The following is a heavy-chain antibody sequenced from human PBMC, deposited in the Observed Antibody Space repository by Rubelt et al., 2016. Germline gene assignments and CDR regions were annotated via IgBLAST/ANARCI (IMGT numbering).Heavy chain of an antibody. CDR1: GGSFSGYY. CDR3: TSGSSEWLMDAFDI. Sequence: QVQLQQWGAGLLKPSETLSLTCAVYGGSFSGYYWSWIRQPPGKGLEWIGEINHSGSTNYNPSLKSRVTSSVDTSKNQVSLKLSSVTAADTAVYYCTSGSSEWLMDAFDIWGQGTMVTVSS. D-gene: IGHD6-19*01. V-gene: IGHV4-34*01. CDR2: INHSGST. J-gene: IGHJ3*02.